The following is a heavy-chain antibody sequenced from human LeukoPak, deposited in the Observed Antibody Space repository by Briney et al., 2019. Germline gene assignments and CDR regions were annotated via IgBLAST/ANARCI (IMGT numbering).Heavy chain of an antibody. V-gene: IGHV3-21*01. CDR2: ISSRSSYI. D-gene: IGHD6-25*01. CDR1: GFTFSSYS. CDR3: AVDPRERRDY. J-gene: IGHJ4*02. Sequence: PGGSLRLSCAASGFTFSSYSMNWVRQAPEKGLEWVSSISSRSSYIYQADSTKGRFTISRDNAKNSLYLQMNNLRAEDTAIYYCAVDPRERRDYWGQGTLVTVSS.